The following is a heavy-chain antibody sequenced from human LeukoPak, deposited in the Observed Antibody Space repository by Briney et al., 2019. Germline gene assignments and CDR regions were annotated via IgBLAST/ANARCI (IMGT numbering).Heavy chain of an antibody. V-gene: IGHV4-59*13. J-gene: IGHJ4*02. Sequence: SETLPLTCTVSGGSISSYYWSWIRQPPGRGLEWIGYIYYSGSTNYNPSLKSRVTISVDTSKNQFSLKLSSETAADTAVYYCARAYDTIIGGLDYWGQGTLVTVSS. CDR3: ARAYDTIIGGLDY. CDR2: IYYSGST. D-gene: IGHD3-9*01. CDR1: GGSISSYY.